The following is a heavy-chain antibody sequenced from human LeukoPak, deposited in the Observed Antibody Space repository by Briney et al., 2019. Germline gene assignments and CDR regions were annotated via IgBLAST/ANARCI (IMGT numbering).Heavy chain of an antibody. CDR2: IIPILGIA. Sequence: VKVSCKASGGTFSSYAISWVRQAPGQGLEWMGRIIPILGIANYAQKFQGRVTITADKSTSTAYMELSSLRSEDTAVYYCARGYSYGFFDYWGQGTLVTVSS. V-gene: IGHV1-69*10. J-gene: IGHJ4*02. D-gene: IGHD5-18*01. CDR3: ARGYSYGFFDY. CDR1: GGTFSSYA.